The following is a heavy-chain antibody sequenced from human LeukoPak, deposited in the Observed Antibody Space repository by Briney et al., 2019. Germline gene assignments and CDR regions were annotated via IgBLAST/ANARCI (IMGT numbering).Heavy chain of an antibody. CDR2: INPYNGHT. CDR1: GYTFYSYG. CDR3: GRGGRAIDH. Sequence: ASVKVSCKASGYTFYSYGISWVRQALGQGLEWMGWINPYNGHTNYGQKFQAGVTMTTDTSTSTAHLELRSLRFDDTAVYYCGRGGRAIDHWGQGTLVTVSS. D-gene: IGHD3-10*01. J-gene: IGHJ5*02. V-gene: IGHV1-18*01.